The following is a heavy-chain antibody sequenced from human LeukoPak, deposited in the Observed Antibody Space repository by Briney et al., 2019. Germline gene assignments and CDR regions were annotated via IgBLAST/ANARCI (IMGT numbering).Heavy chain of an antibody. V-gene: IGHV4-34*01. D-gene: IGHD2-15*01. CDR2: INHSGST. CDR3: AALAGYCSGGSCYRGRVLKDY. J-gene: IGHJ4*02. Sequence: SETLSLTCAVYGGSFSGYYWSWIRQPPGKGLKWIGEINHSGSTNYNPSLKSRVTISVDTSKNQFSLKLSSVTAADTAVYYCAALAGYCSGGSCYRGRVLKDYWGQGTLVTVSS. CDR1: GGSFSGYY.